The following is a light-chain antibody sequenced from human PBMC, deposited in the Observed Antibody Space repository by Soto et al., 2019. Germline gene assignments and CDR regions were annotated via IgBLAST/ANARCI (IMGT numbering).Light chain of an antibody. V-gene: IGKV3-20*01. CDR2: GAS. Sequence: EIVLTQSPGTLSLSPGDRATLSCRTSQSVSSSYLAWYQQKPGQAPRPLIYGASRRATGIPDRFSGSGSGTDFTLTISRLEPEDFAVYFCQQYASSSYSFGQGTKLEIK. CDR3: QQYASSSYS. J-gene: IGKJ2*01. CDR1: QSVSSSY.